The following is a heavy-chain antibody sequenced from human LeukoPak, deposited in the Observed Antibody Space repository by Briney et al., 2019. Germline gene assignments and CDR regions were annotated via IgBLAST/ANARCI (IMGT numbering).Heavy chain of an antibody. V-gene: IGHV3-15*01. D-gene: IGHD3-10*01. Sequence: PGGSLRLSCSASGFTFSNAWMSWHRPAPGQGLEWVGRIKSRTDSGTPDYAAPVKDRFTISRDDSKNTLYLQMNNLKPEDTDVYYCTTRFTMVRGVIIPDAFDIWGQGTMVTVSS. CDR1: GFTFSNAW. J-gene: IGHJ3*02. CDR3: TTRFTMVRGVIIPDAFDI. CDR2: IKSRTDSGTP.